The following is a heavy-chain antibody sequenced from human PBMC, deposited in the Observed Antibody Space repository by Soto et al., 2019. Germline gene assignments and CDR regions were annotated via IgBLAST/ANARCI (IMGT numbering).Heavy chain of an antibody. CDR2: INPSGGT. V-gene: IGHV4-34*01. Sequence: PSETLSLTCAVYDVSLSDYYWSWIRQPPGKGLEWIGEINPSGGTNYNPSLKSRVTISVDTSKTQFSLKLSSVTAADTAVYYCARRITVIYYFDNWGQGTPVTVSS. CDR3: ARRITVIYYFDN. CDR1: DVSLSDYY. D-gene: IGHD4-17*01. J-gene: IGHJ4*02.